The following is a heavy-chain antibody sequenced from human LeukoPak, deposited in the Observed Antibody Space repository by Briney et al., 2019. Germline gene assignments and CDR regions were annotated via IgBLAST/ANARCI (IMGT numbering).Heavy chain of an antibody. J-gene: IGHJ3*02. Sequence: GGSLRLSCVASGFTFSSYSMNGVRQAPGKGLEWVSILGSSSGYINYADSLRGRVTISRDNAKNSLYLQVNSLRAEDTAVYYCAREYCSGGSCYWGAFDIWGQGTMVTVSS. D-gene: IGHD2-15*01. CDR3: AREYCSGGSCYWGAFDI. CDR1: GFTFSSYS. CDR2: LGSSSGYI. V-gene: IGHV3-21*01.